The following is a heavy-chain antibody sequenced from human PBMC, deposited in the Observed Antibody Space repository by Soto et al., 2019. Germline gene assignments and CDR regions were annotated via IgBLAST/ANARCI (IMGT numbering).Heavy chain of an antibody. Sequence: EVQLVESGGGLVQPGGSLRLSCAASGFTFSSYSMNWVRQAPGKGLEWVSYISSSSSTIYYADSVKGRFTISRDNAKNSLYLQMNSLRAEDTAVYYCAREFSSSWFNNWFDPWGQGTLVTVSS. CDR3: AREFSSSWFNNWFDP. CDR1: GFTFSSYS. CDR2: ISSSSSTI. D-gene: IGHD6-13*01. V-gene: IGHV3-48*01. J-gene: IGHJ5*02.